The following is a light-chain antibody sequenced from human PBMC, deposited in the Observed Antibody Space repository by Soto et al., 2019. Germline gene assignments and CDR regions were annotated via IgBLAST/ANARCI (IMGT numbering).Light chain of an antibody. CDR3: QQYNNWPLT. J-gene: IGKJ4*01. CDR1: QSVSST. V-gene: IGKV3-15*01. Sequence: EVVMTQSPATLSVSLGDRATLSCRASQSVSSTLVWYQQKPGQAPRLLIYGASTRATGIPARFSGSGSGTEFTLTISSLHSEDFAVYSCQQYNNWPLTFGGGTKLEVQ. CDR2: GAS.